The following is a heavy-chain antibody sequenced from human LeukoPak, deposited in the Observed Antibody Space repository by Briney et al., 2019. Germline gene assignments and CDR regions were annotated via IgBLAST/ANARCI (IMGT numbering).Heavy chain of an antibody. CDR3: ARLYSSGWYSFDY. V-gene: IGHV1-2*02. CDR1: GYTFTDYY. Sequence: ASVKVSCMASGYTFTDYYINCVRQAPGQGLEWMGWINSNSGGTKYAQKLQDRVTMTRDTSINTTYMELSGLRSDDTAVYYCARLYSSGWYSFDYWGQGTLVTVSS. D-gene: IGHD6-19*01. J-gene: IGHJ4*02. CDR2: INSNSGGT.